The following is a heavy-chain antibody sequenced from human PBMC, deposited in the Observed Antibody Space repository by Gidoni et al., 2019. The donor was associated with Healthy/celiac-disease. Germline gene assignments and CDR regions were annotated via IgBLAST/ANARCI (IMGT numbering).Heavy chain of an antibody. J-gene: IGHJ6*02. D-gene: IGHD3-10*01. Sequence: EVQLVESGGGLVKPGGSLRLSCAASGFTFSSYSMNWVRQAPGKGLEWVSSISSSSSYIYYADSVKGRFTISRDNAKNSLYLQMNSLRAEDTAVYYCARVGIGSYYWGPDEMAGMDVWGQGTTVTVSS. CDR2: ISSSSSYI. V-gene: IGHV3-21*01. CDR1: GFTFSSYS. CDR3: ARVGIGSYYWGPDEMAGMDV.